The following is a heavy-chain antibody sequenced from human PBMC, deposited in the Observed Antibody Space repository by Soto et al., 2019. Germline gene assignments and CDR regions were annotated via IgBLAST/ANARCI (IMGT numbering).Heavy chain of an antibody. CDR3: ARSPFRDLEWTYYFDS. CDR2: IYYSGST. CDR1: GGSISSGGYY. V-gene: IGHV4-31*03. Sequence: QVQLQESGPGLVKPSQTLSLTCTVSGGSISSGGYYWSWIRQHPGKGLEWIGYIYYSGSTYYNPSLKSRVTISVDTSKNQFSLKLSSVNAADTAVYYCARSPFRDLEWTYYFDSWGQGTLVTVS. J-gene: IGHJ4*02. D-gene: IGHD3-3*01.